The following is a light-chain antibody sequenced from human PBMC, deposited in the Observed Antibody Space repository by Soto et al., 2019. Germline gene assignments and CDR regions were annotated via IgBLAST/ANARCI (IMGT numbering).Light chain of an antibody. CDR3: QSNDSSLSGYV. V-gene: IGLV1-40*01. J-gene: IGLJ1*01. CDR1: TSYIGAGYD. CDR2: GNS. Sequence: QSVLTQPPSVSGAPGQRVTISCTGGTSYIGAGYDVHWYQQLPGTAPKLLIYGNSNRPSGVPDRFSGSKSGTSASLAITGLQAEDEGDYYCQSNDSSLSGYVFGTGTKLTVL.